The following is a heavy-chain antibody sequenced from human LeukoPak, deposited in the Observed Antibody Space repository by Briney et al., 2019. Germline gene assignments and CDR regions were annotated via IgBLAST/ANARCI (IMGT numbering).Heavy chain of an antibody. V-gene: IGHV4-59*08. D-gene: IGHD3-10*01. CDR3: ATRKTFGDRAFDY. CDR1: GGSISSYY. CDR2: IYYSGST. J-gene: IGHJ4*02. Sequence: PSETLSLTCTVSGGSISSYYWSWIRQPPGKGLEWIGYIYYSGSTNYNPSLKSRVTISVDTSKNQFSLKLSSVTAADTAVYYCATRKTFGDRAFDYWGQGTLVTVSS.